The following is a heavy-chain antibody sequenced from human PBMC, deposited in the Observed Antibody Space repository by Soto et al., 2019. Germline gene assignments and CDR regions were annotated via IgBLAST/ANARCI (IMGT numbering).Heavy chain of an antibody. V-gene: IGHV3-33*01. Sequence: SLRLSCAASGFTFSSYGMHWVRQAPGKGLEWVAVIWYDGSNKYYADSVKGRFTISRDNSKNTLYLQMNSLRAEDTAVYYCARDSRYSSSSYYYYGMDVWGQGTTVTVSS. CDR1: GFTFSSYG. J-gene: IGHJ6*02. CDR2: IWYDGSNK. CDR3: ARDSRYSSSSYYYYGMDV. D-gene: IGHD6-6*01.